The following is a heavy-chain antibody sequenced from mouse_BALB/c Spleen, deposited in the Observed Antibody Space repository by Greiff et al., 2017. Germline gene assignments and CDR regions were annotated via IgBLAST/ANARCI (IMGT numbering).Heavy chain of an antibody. CDR2: IWAGGST. V-gene: IGHV2-9*02. J-gene: IGHJ3*01. CDR3: ARGDGYYVRSFAY. D-gene: IGHD2-3*01. Sequence: QVQLQQSGPGLVAPSQSLSITCTVSGFSLTSYGVHWVRQPPGKGLEWLGVIWAGGSTNYNSALMSRLSISKDNSKSQVFLKMNSLQTDDTAMYYCARGDGYYVRSFAYWGQGTLVTVSA. CDR1: GFSLTSYG.